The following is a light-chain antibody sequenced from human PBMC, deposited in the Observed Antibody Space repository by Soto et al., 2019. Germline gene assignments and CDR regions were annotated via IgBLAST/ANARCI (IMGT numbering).Light chain of an antibody. Sequence: IRLTQSPYFLSAYVCHRVTITCLASQDISSYLAWYQQKPGRAPELLIHGAHSLHSGVPSRFSGSGSGTEFSLTISSLQPEDFATYYCQQSNSFPLTFGGGTKVDIK. V-gene: IGKV1-9*01. CDR1: QDISSY. CDR2: GAH. CDR3: QQSNSFPLT. J-gene: IGKJ4*01.